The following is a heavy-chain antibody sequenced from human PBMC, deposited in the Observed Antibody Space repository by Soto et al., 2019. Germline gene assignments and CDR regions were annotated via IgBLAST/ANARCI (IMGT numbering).Heavy chain of an antibody. Sequence: PAETLSVACTGCGGSIGGYYWKWIRQASGKGPEWIGYVYYTGSTNYNPSLESRVTMSTDTSKNQVSLELRSMTAADSALYYCARGFYYSRGQPPPIATRGPGTTVT. CDR2: VYYTGST. CDR1: GGSIGGYY. V-gene: IGHV4-59*01. D-gene: IGHD3-22*01. J-gene: IGHJ1*01. CDR3: ARGFYYSRGQPPPIAT.